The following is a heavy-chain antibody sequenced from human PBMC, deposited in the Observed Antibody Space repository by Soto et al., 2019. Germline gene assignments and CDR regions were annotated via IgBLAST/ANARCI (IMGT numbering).Heavy chain of an antibody. V-gene: IGHV4-38-2*01. CDR2: IYHSGST. J-gene: IGHJ4*02. CDR3: ARRHSSGWYGLDY. CDR1: GYSISSGYY. D-gene: IGHD6-13*01. Sequence: LSLTCAVSGYSISSGYYWGWIRQPPGKGLEWIGSIYHSGSTYYNPSLKSRVSISVDTSKNQFSLRLSSVTAADTAMYYCARRHSSGWYGLDYWGQGTLVTVSS.